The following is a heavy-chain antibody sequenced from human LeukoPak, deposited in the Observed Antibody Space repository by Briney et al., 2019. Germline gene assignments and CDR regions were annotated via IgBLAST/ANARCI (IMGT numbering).Heavy chain of an antibody. CDR2: IYHSGST. Sequence: SETLSLTCTVSGDSISTSSYYWGWIRQPPGKGLEWIGYIYHSGSTNYNPSLKSRVTISVDTSKNQFSLKLSSVTAADTAVYYCARERPYYYDSSGYYYPPFFDYWGQGTLVTVSS. J-gene: IGHJ4*02. CDR3: ARERPYYYDSSGYYYPPFFDY. V-gene: IGHV4-61*01. D-gene: IGHD3-22*01. CDR1: GDSISTSSYY.